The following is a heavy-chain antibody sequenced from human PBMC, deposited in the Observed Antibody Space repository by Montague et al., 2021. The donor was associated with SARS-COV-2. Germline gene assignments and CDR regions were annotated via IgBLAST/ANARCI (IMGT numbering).Heavy chain of an antibody. CDR2: SDHSGIT. CDR3: ARVISAVAGANFYFDY. D-gene: IGHD4/OR15-4a*01. V-gene: IGHV4-38-2*02. CDR1: GGSISSGSY. J-gene: IGHJ4*02. Sequence: SETLSLTCTVSGGSISSGSYWGWIRQPPGKGLEWIGTSDHSGITXYSPSLKSRVTISLDTSKNQFSLNLYSVTASDTAMYYCARVISAVAGANFYFDYWGQGTLVTVSS.